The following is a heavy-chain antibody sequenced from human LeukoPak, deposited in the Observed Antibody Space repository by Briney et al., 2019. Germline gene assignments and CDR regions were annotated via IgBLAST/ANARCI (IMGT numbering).Heavy chain of an antibody. V-gene: IGHV3-9*01. Sequence: GGSLRLSCAASGFTFDDYAMHWVRQAPGKGLEWDSGISWNSGSIGYADSVKGRLTISRDNAKNSLYLQMNSLRAEDTAVYYCARVRQEYSSSSGYDYWGQGTLVTVSS. CDR2: ISWNSGSI. J-gene: IGHJ4*02. CDR1: GFTFDDYA. CDR3: ARVRQEYSSSSGYDY. D-gene: IGHD6-6*01.